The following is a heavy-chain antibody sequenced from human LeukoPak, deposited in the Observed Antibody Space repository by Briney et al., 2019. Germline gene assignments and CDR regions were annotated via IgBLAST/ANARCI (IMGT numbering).Heavy chain of an antibody. Sequence: GGSLRLSCAASGFTFSDYYMSWIRQAPGKGLEWVSYISSSSSYTIYADSVKGRFTISRDNAKNSLYLQMNSLRAEDTAVYYCARDLREFDSSGYYLDYWGQGTLVTVSS. CDR3: ARDLREFDSSGYYLDY. V-gene: IGHV3-11*06. CDR1: GFTFSDYY. CDR2: ISSSSSYT. J-gene: IGHJ4*02. D-gene: IGHD3-22*01.